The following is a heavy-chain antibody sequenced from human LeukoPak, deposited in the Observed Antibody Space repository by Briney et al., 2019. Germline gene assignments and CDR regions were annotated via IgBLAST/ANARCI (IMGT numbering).Heavy chain of an antibody. V-gene: IGHV3-30*01. CDR2: ISYDGSNK. J-gene: IGHJ4*02. Sequence: GGSLRLSCAASGFTFSGYAMHWVRQAPGKGLEWVAVISYDGSNKYYAGSVRGRFTISRDNSKNTLYLQMNSLRAEDTAVYYCARWGYGLDYWGQGTLVTVSS. D-gene: IGHD3-16*01. CDR1: GFTFSGYA. CDR3: ARWGYGLDY.